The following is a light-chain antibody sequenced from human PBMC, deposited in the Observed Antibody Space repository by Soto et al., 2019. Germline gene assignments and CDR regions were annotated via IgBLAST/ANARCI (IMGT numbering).Light chain of an antibody. CDR1: TSDVGGFDS. CDR3: SSYTTSNTWL. Sequence: QSALTQPASVSGSPGQSITISCTATTSDVGGFDSVSWYQQHPGTAPRGIIYEVSNRPSGVSYRFSGSKSANTASLTISGLQGDDEADYYCSSYTTSNTWLFGGGTQLTVL. V-gene: IGLV2-14*01. CDR2: EVS. J-gene: IGLJ3*02.